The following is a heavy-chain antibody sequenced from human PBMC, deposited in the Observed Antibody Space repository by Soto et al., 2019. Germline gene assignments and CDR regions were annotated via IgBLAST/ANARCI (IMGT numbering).Heavy chain of an antibody. Sequence: GGSLRLSCAASGFTFSSYAMHWVRQAPGKGLEWVAVISYDGSNKYYADSVKGRFTISRDNSKNTLYLQMNSLRAEDTAVYYCARDKDYYDSSGYFDYWRQRTLVTVPS. CDR1: GFTFSSYA. CDR2: ISYDGSNK. D-gene: IGHD3-22*01. V-gene: IGHV3-30-3*01. CDR3: ARDKDYYDSSGYFDY. J-gene: IGHJ4*02.